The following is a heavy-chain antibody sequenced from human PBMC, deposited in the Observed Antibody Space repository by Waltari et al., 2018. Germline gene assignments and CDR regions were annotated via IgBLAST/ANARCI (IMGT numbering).Heavy chain of an antibody. Sequence: QVQLVQSGAEVKKPGASVKVSCKASGYTFTSFYMHWVRQAPGQGLQWMGIINPSGGTTIYAQNFQCRVTMTRDTSTSTVYMELSSLRSEDTAVYYCARDTGALWMDVWGQGTTVTVSS. CDR2: INPSGGTT. CDR1: GYTFTSFY. CDR3: ARDTGALWMDV. V-gene: IGHV1-46*01. D-gene: IGHD2-21*01. J-gene: IGHJ6*02.